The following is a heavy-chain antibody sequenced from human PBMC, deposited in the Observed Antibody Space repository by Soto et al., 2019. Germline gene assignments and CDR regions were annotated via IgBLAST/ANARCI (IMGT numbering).Heavy chain of an antibody. V-gene: IGHV4-39*01. CDR2: IYYSGST. Sequence: QLQLQESGPGLVKPSETLSLTCTVSGGSISSSSYYWGWIRQPPGKGLEWIGSIYYSGSTYYNPSLKSRVTISVDTSKNQFSLKLSSVTAADTAVYYCARHDYGDYQSHWFDPWGQGTLVTVSS. J-gene: IGHJ5*02. CDR1: GGSISSSSYY. D-gene: IGHD4-17*01. CDR3: ARHDYGDYQSHWFDP.